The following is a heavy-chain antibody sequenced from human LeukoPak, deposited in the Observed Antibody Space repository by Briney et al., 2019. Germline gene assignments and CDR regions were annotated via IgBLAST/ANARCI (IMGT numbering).Heavy chain of an antibody. J-gene: IGHJ4*02. D-gene: IGHD3-9*01. Sequence: PGRSLRLSCAASGFTFSSYAMHWVRQAPGKGLEWVAVISYDGSNKYYADSVKGRFTISRDNSKNTLYLQMNSLRAEDTAVYYCAKDTDILTGYFDYWGQGTLVTVSS. V-gene: IGHV3-30-3*01. CDR1: GFTFSSYA. CDR3: AKDTDILTGYFDY. CDR2: ISYDGSNK.